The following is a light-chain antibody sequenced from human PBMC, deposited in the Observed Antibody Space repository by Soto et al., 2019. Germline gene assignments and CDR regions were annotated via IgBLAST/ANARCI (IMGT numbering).Light chain of an antibody. J-gene: IGKJ4*01. CDR2: DAS. V-gene: IGKV3-11*01. CDR1: QSVSRN. Sequence: EIVLTQSPVTLSLSPGERATLSCRASQSVSRNLAWYQQKPGQAPRLLIFDASNRATGTPARFSGSGSGTDFTLTISSLQPEDFAVYYRQHRSHWPLTFGGGTKVESK. CDR3: QHRSHWPLT.